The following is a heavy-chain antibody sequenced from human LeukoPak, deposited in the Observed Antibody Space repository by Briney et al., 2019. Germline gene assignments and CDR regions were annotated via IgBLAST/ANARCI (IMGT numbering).Heavy chain of an antibody. CDR2: INPNSGGT. CDR1: GYTFTGYY. V-gene: IGHV1-2*06. J-gene: IGHJ6*02. CDR3: ARGGGDSAHYYGMDV. D-gene: IGHD2-21*02. Sequence: ASVKVSCKASGYTFTGYYMHWVRQAPGQGLEWMGRINPNSGGTNYAQKFQGRVTMTRDTSISTAYMELSRLRSDDTAVYYCARGGGDSAHYYGMDVWGQGTTVTVSS.